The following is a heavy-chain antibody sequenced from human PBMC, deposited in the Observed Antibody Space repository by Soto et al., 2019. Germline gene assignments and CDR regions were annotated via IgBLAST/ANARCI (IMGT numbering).Heavy chain of an antibody. J-gene: IGHJ4*02. Sequence: QVQLQESGPGLVKPSETLSLTCIVPGGAISSDYWSGIRQPPGQGLVWLGYMYYSGTTKYNPSLVSRVTISVHTSNIQFSPNLTSVSAADTAGYHCVRDRGYYGSRSYDPPEDWGQGPLVVVSS. CDR2: MYYSGTT. V-gene: IGHV4-59*12. CDR3: VRDRGYYGSRSYDPPED. CDR1: GGAISSDY. D-gene: IGHD3-10*01.